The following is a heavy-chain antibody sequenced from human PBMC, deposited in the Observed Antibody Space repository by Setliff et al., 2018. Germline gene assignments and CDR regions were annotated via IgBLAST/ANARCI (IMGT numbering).Heavy chain of an antibody. J-gene: IGHJ6*02. Sequence: PSETLSLTCAVYGGPFSGYYWSWIRQPPGKGLEWIGEINHSGSTNYNPSLKSRVTISVDTSKNQFSLKLSSVTAADTAVYYCARRRYFDRYYYYGMDVWGQGTAVTVSS. V-gene: IGHV4-34*01. CDR3: ARRRYFDRYYYYGMDV. CDR1: GGPFSGYY. D-gene: IGHD3-9*01. CDR2: INHSGST.